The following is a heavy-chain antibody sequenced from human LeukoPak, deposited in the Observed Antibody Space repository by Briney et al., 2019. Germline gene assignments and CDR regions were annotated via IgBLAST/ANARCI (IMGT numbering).Heavy chain of an antibody. CDR1: GFTFSSYW. V-gene: IGHV3-74*01. Sequence: PGGSLRLSCAASGFTFSSYWLHWVRQAPGEGLMWVSRINNDGSGTGYADSVEGRFTISRDNAKNTVYLQMNSLRADDTAVYYCVRGLLGPDYWGQGTQVTVSS. CDR3: VRGLLGPDY. J-gene: IGHJ4*02. D-gene: IGHD7-27*01. CDR2: INNDGSGT.